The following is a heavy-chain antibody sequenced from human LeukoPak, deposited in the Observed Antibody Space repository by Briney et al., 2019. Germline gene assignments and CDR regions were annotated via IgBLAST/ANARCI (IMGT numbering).Heavy chain of an antibody. CDR1: GGTFSSYA. CDR2: MNPNSGNT. D-gene: IGHD4-17*01. J-gene: IGHJ4*02. CDR3: ARAKYGDLDS. Sequence: GASVKVSCKASGGTFSSYAISWVRQAPGQGLEWMGWMNPNSGNTGYVQKFKGRVTMTRDTSITTAYMELSSLRFDDTAVYYCARAKYGDLDSWGQGTLVTVSS. V-gene: IGHV1-8*02.